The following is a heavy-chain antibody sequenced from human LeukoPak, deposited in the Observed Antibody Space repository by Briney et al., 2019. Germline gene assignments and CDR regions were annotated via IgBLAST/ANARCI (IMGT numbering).Heavy chain of an antibody. Sequence: SVKVFCKASGGTFSSYAISWVRQAPGQGLEWMGGIIPIFGTANYAQKFQGRVTITADESTSTAYMELSSLRSEDTAVYYCARDRRIAVAGGNWFDPWGQGTLVTVSS. V-gene: IGHV1-69*13. CDR3: ARDRRIAVAGGNWFDP. D-gene: IGHD6-19*01. CDR1: GGTFSSYA. J-gene: IGHJ5*02. CDR2: IIPIFGTA.